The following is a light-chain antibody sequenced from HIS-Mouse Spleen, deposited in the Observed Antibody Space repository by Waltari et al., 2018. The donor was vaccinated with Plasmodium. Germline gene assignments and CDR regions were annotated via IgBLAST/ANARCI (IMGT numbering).Light chain of an antibody. V-gene: IGKV3-15*01. Sequence: ELVLTQSPATLSVSPGERPTLSCRASQSVSSNLAWYQQKPGQAPRLLIYGASTRATGIPARFSGSGFGTEFTLTISSLQSEDFAVYYCQQYNNPRTTFGQGTKLEIK. J-gene: IGKJ2*01. CDR2: GAS. CDR3: QQYNNPRTT. CDR1: QSVSSN.